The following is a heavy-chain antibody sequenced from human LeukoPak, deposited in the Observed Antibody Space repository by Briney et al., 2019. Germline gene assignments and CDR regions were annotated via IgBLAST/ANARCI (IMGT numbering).Heavy chain of an antibody. J-gene: IGHJ4*02. CDR1: GGSISSYY. D-gene: IGHD1-26*01. CDR3: ARGVGPTTAQSTFDY. Sequence: PSETLSLTRTVSGGSISSYYWSWIRQPPGKGLEWIGSIYYSGSTYHNPSLKSRVTISVDTSKNQFSLKLSSVTAADTAVYYCARGVGPTTAQSTFDYWGQGALVTVSS. V-gene: IGHV4-59*12. CDR2: IYYSGST.